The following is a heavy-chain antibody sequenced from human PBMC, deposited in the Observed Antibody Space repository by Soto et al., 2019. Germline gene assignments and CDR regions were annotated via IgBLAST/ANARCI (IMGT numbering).Heavy chain of an antibody. V-gene: IGHV3-30*18. CDR1: GFTFSSYG. CDR3: AQLPGRTVTTGDY. Sequence: QVQLVESGGGVVQPGRSLRLSCAASGFTFSSYGMHWVRQAPGKGLEWVAVISYDGSNKYYADSVKGRFTISRDNSKNTLYLQMNSLRAEDTAVYYCAQLPGRTVTTGDYWGQGTLVTVSS. D-gene: IGHD4-4*01. J-gene: IGHJ4*02. CDR2: ISYDGSNK.